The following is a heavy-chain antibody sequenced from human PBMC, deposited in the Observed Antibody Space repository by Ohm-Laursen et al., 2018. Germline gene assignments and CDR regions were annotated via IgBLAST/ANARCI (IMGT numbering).Heavy chain of an antibody. Sequence: SLRLSCSASGFTFSSYGMHWVRQAPGKGLEWVAVISYDGSNKYYADSVRGRFIISRDTSKNTLYLQMNSLTAEDTAAYYCEGKGPQQLYWGQGTLVTVSS. CDR1: GFTFSSYG. D-gene: IGHD6-13*01. V-gene: IGHV3-30*03. J-gene: IGHJ4*02. CDR2: ISYDGSNK. CDR3: EGKGPQQLY.